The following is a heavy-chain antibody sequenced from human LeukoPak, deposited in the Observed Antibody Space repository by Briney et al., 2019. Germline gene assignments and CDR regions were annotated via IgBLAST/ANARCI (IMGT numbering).Heavy chain of an antibody. CDR2: ISSIGSTI. V-gene: IGHV3-48*04. CDR3: ARAYYYDSSGYSNWLDP. J-gene: IGHJ5*02. D-gene: IGHD3-22*01. Sequence: GGSLRLSCAASGFTFSSYGMNWVRQAPGKGLEWVSYISSIGSTIYYADSVKGRFTISRDNAKNSLFLQMNSLRAEDTAVYYCARAYYYDSSGYSNWLDPWGQGTLVTVSS. CDR1: GFTFSSYG.